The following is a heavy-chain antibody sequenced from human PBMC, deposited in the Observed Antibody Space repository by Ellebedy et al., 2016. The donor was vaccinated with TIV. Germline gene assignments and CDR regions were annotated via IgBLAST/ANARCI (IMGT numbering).Heavy chain of an antibody. J-gene: IGHJ4*02. CDR3: ARDRRGSYDF. CDR1: GASISSYF. D-gene: IGHD3-10*01. CDR2: ISNTGNT. Sequence: MPGGSLRLSCTVSGASISSYFWSWIRQLPGKGLEWIGYISNTGNTNYTPSLKSRVSISLDTSRSQFSLSLTSVTAADTAVYFCARDRRGSYDFWGQGTLIAVSS. V-gene: IGHV4-59*01.